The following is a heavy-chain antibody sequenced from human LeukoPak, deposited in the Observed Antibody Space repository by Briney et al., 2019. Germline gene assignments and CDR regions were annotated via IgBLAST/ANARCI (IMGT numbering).Heavy chain of an antibody. V-gene: IGHV3-48*04. Sequence: GGSLRLFCAASGFTFRSYRMNWVRRAPGQGLEWVSYISSSSSTIYYADSVKGRFTISRDNAKNSLYLQMNSLRAEDTAVYYCARAVGEDYYFDYWGQGTLVTVSS. J-gene: IGHJ4*02. CDR2: ISSSSSTI. D-gene: IGHD3-16*01. CDR1: GFTFRSYR. CDR3: ARAVGEDYYFDY.